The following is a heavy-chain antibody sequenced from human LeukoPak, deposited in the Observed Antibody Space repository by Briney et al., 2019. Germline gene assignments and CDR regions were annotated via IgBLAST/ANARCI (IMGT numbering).Heavy chain of an antibody. D-gene: IGHD6-19*01. CDR3: ASLAVAGLSEGY. Sequence: SETLSLTCTVSGGSISSYYWTWIRQPPGKGLEWIASIYYSGSTYYNPSLKSRVTISVDTSRNQFSLKLSSVTAADTAVYYCASLAVAGLSEGYWGQGTLVIVSS. V-gene: IGHV4-59*05. J-gene: IGHJ4*02. CDR2: IYYSGST. CDR1: GGSISSYY.